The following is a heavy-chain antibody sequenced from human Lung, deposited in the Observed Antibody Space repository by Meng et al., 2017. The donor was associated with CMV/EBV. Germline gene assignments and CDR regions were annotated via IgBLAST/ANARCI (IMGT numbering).Heavy chain of an antibody. CDR2: ISYDGSEK. J-gene: IGHJ4*02. CDR3: ARVKLSYYFDY. V-gene: IGHV3-30*04. D-gene: IGHD2-21*01. CDR1: GFTFSSYG. Sequence: SCVASGFTFSSYGLHWVRQAPGKGLEWVAYISYDGSEKSYADPVKGRVTISRDKSKNTLHLQMNSLRTEDTAVYYCARVKLSYYFDYWGQGKLVTVSS.